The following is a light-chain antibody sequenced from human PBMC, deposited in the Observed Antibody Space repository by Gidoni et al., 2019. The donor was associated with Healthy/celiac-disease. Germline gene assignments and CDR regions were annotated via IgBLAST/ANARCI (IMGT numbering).Light chain of an antibody. V-gene: IGKV2D-29*01. CDR2: EVS. J-gene: IGKJ2*02. Sequence: TAITKTTVSLFVTPGQPASISCKSSQSLLHSDGKTYLYWYLNKPGQPPQLLIYEVSNRYSGVPDRFSGSGSGTDFTLKISSVEAEDVGVYYCMQSIQLPRTFGQGTKLEIK. CDR3: MQSIQLPRT. CDR1: QSLLHSDGKTY.